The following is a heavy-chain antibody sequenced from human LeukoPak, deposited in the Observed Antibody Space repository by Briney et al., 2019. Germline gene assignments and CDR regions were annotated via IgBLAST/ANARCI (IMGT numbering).Heavy chain of an antibody. CDR1: GFTVSSNF. J-gene: IGHJ4*02. CDR3: ASGNYRLRSPFDN. V-gene: IGHV3-53*01. CDR2: IYSDNT. D-gene: IGHD5-12*01. Sequence: PGGSLRLSCTVSGFTVSSNFMSWVRQAPGKGLEWVSFIYSDNTHYSDSAKGRFTISRDNAKNTLYLQMNSLRAEDTAVYYCASGNYRLRSPFDNWGQGTLVTVSS.